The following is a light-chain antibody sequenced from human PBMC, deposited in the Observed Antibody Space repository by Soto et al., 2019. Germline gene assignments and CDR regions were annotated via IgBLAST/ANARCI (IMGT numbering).Light chain of an antibody. J-gene: IGLJ2*01. CDR1: SSNMGNNY. CDR2: DNN. CDR3: ATWDYSLTGEV. Sequence: QSVLTQPPSVSAAPGQKVTISCSGSSSNMGNNYVSWYQQLPGTAPKLLIYDNNKRPSGIPDRFSGSKSGTSGTLDITGLQTGDEADYYCATWDYSLTGEVFGGGTQLTVL. V-gene: IGLV1-51*01.